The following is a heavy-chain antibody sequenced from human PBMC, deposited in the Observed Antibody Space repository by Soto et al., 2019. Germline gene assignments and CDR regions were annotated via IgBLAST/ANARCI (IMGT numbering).Heavy chain of an antibody. Sequence: QVQLVESGGGVVQPGRSLRLPCAASGFTFSSYAMHWVRQAPGKGLEWVAVISYDGSNKYYADSVKGRFTISRDNSKNTLYLQMNSLRAEDTAVYYCARDWDDSGSLRVFNWNQYYGMDVWGQGTTVTVSS. D-gene: IGHD1-20*01. CDR2: ISYDGSNK. J-gene: IGHJ6*02. CDR3: ARDWDDSGSLRVFNWNQYYGMDV. CDR1: GFTFSSYA. V-gene: IGHV3-30-3*01.